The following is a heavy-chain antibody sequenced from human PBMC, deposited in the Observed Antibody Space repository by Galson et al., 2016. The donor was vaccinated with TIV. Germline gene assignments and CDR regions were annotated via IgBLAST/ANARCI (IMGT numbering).Heavy chain of an antibody. Sequence: SLRLSCATSGFTFSNYGMYWVRQAPGKGLEWVALIWYDGNAKFYVDSVKGRFTISRDTSRDTLYLQMNSLSAEDTALYCCARDGSWSGDPIYGGTRPDFWGRGTLVTVSS. V-gene: IGHV3-33*07. CDR2: IWYDGNAK. CDR3: ARDGSWSGDPIYGGTRPDF. J-gene: IGHJ4*02. D-gene: IGHD3-10*01. CDR1: GFTFSNYG.